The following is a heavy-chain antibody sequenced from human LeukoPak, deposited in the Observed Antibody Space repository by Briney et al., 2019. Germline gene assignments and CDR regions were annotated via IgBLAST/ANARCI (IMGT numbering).Heavy chain of an antibody. J-gene: IGHJ4*02. Sequence: LSLTCAVYGGSFSGYYWSWIRQAPGKGLEWVSYINNIGTNIYYADSVKGRFTISRDNAKNSLYLQMNSLRAEDTAVYYCATVGVAARPYVYWGQGTLVTVSS. CDR3: ATVGVAARPYVY. D-gene: IGHD6-6*01. V-gene: IGHV3-11*04. CDR2: INNIGTNI. CDR1: GGSFSGYY.